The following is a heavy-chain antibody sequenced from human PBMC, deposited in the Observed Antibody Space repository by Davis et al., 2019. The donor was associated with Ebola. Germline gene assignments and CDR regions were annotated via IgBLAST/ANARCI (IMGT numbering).Heavy chain of an antibody. V-gene: IGHV3-72*01. D-gene: IGHD5-18*01. CDR1: GFTFSDHY. J-gene: IGHJ6*02. CDR2: TRNKANSYTT. Sequence: GGSLRLSCAASGFTFSDHYMDWVRQAPGKGLEWVGRTRNKANSYTTEYAASVKGRFTISRDDSKNSLYLQMKSLKTEDTAVYYCARFRYSYGFVYYGMDVWGQGTTVTVSS. CDR3: ARFRYSYGFVYYGMDV.